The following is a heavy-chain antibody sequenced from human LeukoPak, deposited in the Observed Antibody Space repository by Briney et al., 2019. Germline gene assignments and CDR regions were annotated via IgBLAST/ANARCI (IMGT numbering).Heavy chain of an antibody. CDR2: ISSSSSTI. V-gene: IGHV3-48*01. CDR3: ARDMDSSSWDFDY. Sequence: GGSLRLSCAASGFSFSSNSMNWVRQAPGKGLEWVSYISSSSSTIYYADSVKGRFTISRDNAKNSLYLQMNSLRAEDTAVYYCARDMDSSSWDFDYWGQGTLVTVSS. J-gene: IGHJ4*02. CDR1: GFSFSSNS. D-gene: IGHD6-13*01.